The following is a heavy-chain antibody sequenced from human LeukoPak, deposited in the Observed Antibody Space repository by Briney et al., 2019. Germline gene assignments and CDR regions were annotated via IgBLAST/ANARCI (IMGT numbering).Heavy chain of an antibody. CDR1: GYTFTSYY. V-gene: IGHV1-46*01. Sequence: GASVKVSCKASGYTFTSYYMHWVRQAPGQGLEWMGIINPSGGSTSYAQKFQGRVTMTRDTSTSTVYMELSSLRSEDTAVYYCARPPGPFYSSSNDPYFDYWGQGTLVTVSS. CDR3: ARPPGPFYSSSNDPYFDY. CDR2: INPSGGST. D-gene: IGHD6-13*01. J-gene: IGHJ4*02.